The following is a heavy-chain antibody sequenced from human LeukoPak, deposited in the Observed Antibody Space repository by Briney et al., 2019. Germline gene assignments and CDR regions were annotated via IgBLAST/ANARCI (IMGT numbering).Heavy chain of an antibody. V-gene: IGHV3-11*01. D-gene: IGHD3-22*01. CDR2: ISSSGSTI. Sequence: GGSLRLSCAASGFTFSDYYMSWIRQAPGKGLEWVSYISSSGSTIYYADSVKGRFTTSRDNTKKAVYLQMNSLRVDDTATYYCARDSPGVYSSGDYWGQGTLVIVSS. J-gene: IGHJ4*01. CDR3: ARDSPGVYSSGDY. CDR1: GFTFSDYY.